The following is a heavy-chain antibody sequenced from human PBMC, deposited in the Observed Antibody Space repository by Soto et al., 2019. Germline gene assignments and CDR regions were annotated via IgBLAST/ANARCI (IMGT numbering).Heavy chain of an antibody. CDR1: VGSISSYY. D-gene: IGHD6-6*01. V-gene: IGHV4-59*01. CDR2: IYYSGST. CDR3: ARQYSSSYWFDP. Sequence: SETRCLTSTVSVGSISSYYWSWIRQPPGKGLEWIGYIYYSGSTNYNPSLKSRVTISVDTSKNQFSQKLSSVTAADTAVYYCARQYSSSYWFDPWGQGTLVTVSS. J-gene: IGHJ5*02.